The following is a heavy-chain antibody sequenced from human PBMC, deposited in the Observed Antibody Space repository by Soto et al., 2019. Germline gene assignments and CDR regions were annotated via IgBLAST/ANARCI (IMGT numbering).Heavy chain of an antibody. CDR1: GFTFSSYA. V-gene: IGHV3-23*01. CDR2: ISGSGGST. J-gene: IGHJ4*02. CDR3: AKARPGVPQGWLRPFDY. D-gene: IGHD5-12*01. Sequence: GGSLRLSCAASGFTFSSYAMSWVRQAPGKGLEWVSAISGSGGSTYYADSVKGRFTISRDNSKNTLYLQMNSLRAEDTAVYYCAKARPGVPQGWLRPFDYWGQGTLVTVSS.